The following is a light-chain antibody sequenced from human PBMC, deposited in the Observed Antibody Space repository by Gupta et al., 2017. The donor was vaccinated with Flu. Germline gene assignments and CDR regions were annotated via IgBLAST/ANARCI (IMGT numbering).Light chain of an antibody. J-gene: IGLJ3*02. Sequence: QSVLTPPPSVSGAPGQRLTISCTGSSSNFGAGYDVHWYQQLPGTAPKLLIYGNNNRPSGVPDRFSGSKSGTSASLAITGLQAEDEADYYCQSYDSSLSGSVFGGGTKLTVL. CDR2: GNN. V-gene: IGLV1-40*01. CDR1: SSNFGAGYD. CDR3: QSYDSSLSGSV.